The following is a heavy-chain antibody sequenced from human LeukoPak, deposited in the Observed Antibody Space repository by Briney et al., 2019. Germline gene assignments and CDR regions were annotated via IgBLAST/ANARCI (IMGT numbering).Heavy chain of an antibody. CDR3: ARDRTTGTLYYYYYMDV. D-gene: IGHD1-1*01. V-gene: IGHV1-18*01. CDR2: ISAYNGNT. J-gene: IGHJ6*03. Sequence: ASVKVSCKASGYTFTSYGISWVRQAPGQGLEWMGWISAYNGNTNYAQKLQGRVTMTTDTSTSTAYMELRSLRSDDTAVYYCARDRTTGTLYYYYYMDVWGKGTTVTVSS. CDR1: GYTFTSYG.